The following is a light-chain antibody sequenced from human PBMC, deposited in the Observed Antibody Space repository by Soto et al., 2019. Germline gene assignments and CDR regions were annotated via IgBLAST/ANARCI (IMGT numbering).Light chain of an antibody. J-gene: IGKJ3*01. Sequence: IVLTQSPATLSLSPGERATLSCRASQSLSSSLAWYQQKPGQAPRLLIYDASNRATGIPARFSGSGSGTDFTLTISSLEPEDFAVYYCQQRSNWPPIFTFGPGTKVDV. CDR2: DAS. CDR3: QQRSNWPPIFT. V-gene: IGKV3-11*01. CDR1: QSLSSS.